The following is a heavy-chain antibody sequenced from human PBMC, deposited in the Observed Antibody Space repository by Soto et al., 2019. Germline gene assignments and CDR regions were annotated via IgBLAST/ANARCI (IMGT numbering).Heavy chain of an antibody. J-gene: IGHJ5*02. CDR3: SKDAVAGNGEYDWFDP. Sequence: GGSLRLSCAASGFTFNIYAMSWVRQAPGKGLEWVSTIGGSVTFYADSVKGRFTISRDNSKSAVFLQINSLRVEDTAIFFCSKDAVAGNGEYDWFDPWGQGTLVTVSS. D-gene: IGHD6-19*01. CDR2: IGGSVT. CDR1: GFTFNIYA. V-gene: IGHV3-23*01.